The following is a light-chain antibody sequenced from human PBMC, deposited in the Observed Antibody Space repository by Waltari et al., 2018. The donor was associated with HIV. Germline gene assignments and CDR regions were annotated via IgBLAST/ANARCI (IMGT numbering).Light chain of an antibody. CDR3: QHYNSWPGPA. CDR2: TAS. V-gene: IGKV3-15*01. CDR1: QNVYSN. J-gene: IGKJ1*01. Sequence: EILITQSPAILSVSPGESATVSCRASQNVYSNFAWYQQKPGQPPRLLIYTASTRATRVPARFTGSGFGTDFTLTISGLQSEDFAVYYCQHYNSWPGPAFGQGTKVEIK.